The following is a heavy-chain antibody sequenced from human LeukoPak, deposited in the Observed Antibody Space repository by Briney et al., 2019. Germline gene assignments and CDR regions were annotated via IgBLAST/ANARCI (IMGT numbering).Heavy chain of an antibody. CDR1: GFTFSSYW. J-gene: IGHJ4*02. Sequence: GGSLRLSCAASGFTFSSYWMSWVRQAPGKGLEWVANIKQDGSEKYYVDSVKGRCTISRDNAKNSLYLQMNSLRAEDTAVYYCARGGTYYDILTGYYTAWYFDYWGQGTLVTVSS. CDR2: IKQDGSEK. D-gene: IGHD3-9*01. CDR3: ARGGTYYDILTGYYTAWYFDY. V-gene: IGHV3-7*04.